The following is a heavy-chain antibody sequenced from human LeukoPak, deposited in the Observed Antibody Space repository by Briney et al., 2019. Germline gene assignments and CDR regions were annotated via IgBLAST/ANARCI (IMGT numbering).Heavy chain of an antibody. V-gene: IGHV1-8*03. J-gene: IGHJ3*02. Sequence: ASVKVSCKASGGTFSSYAISWVRQATGQGLEWMGWMNPNSGNTGYAQKFQGRVTITRNTSISTAYMELSSLRSEDTAVYYCARLSDADDAFDIWGQGTMVTVSS. CDR1: GGTFSSYA. CDR2: MNPNSGNT. CDR3: ARLSDADDAFDI.